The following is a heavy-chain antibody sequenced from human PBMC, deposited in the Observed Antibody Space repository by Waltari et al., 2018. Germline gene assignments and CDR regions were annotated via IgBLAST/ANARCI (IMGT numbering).Heavy chain of an antibody. Sequence: QVQLVESGGGVVQPGRSLRPCCSAAGFTFSSYAVHRDRQAPGKGLEWVAVISYDGSNKYYADSVKGRFTISRDNSKNTLYLQMNSLRAEDTAVYYCSRSSGWSRETDYWGQGTLVTVSS. CDR3: SRSSGWSRETDY. J-gene: IGHJ4*02. CDR1: GFTFSSYA. D-gene: IGHD6-19*01. CDR2: ISYDGSNK. V-gene: IGHV3-30-3*01.